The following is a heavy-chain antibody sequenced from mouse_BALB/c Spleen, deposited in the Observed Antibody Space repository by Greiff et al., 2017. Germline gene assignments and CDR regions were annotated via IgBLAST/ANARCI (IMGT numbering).Heavy chain of an antibody. J-gene: IGHJ4*01. CDR2: ILPGSGST. D-gene: IGHD2-14*01. CDR3: AREVRRRVNYAMDY. Sequence: QVQLQQSGAELMKPGASVKISCKATGYTFSSYWIEWVKQRPGHGLEWIGEILPGSGSTNYNEKFKGKATFTADTSSNTAYMQLSSLTSEDSAVYYCAREVRRRVNYAMDYWGQGTSVTVSS. CDR1: GYTFSSYW. V-gene: IGHV1-9*01.